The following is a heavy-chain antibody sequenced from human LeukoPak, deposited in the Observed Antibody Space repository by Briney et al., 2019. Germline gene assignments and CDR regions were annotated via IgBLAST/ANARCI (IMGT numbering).Heavy chain of an antibody. V-gene: IGHV4-59*08. J-gene: IGHJ4*02. CDR1: GGSISSYF. CDR3: ARLPYCSGGNCYSLGLVY. Sequence: SETLSLTCTVSGGSISSYFWSWIRQPPGKGLEWIGYIYYSGSTYYNPSLKSRVTISVDTSKNHFSLKLSSVTAADTAVYYCARLPYCSGGNCYSLGLVYWGQGTLVTVSS. D-gene: IGHD2-15*01. CDR2: IYYSGST.